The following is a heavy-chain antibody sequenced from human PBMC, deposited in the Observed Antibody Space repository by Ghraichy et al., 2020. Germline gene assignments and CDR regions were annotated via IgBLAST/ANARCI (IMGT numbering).Heavy chain of an antibody. CDR3: ARLKPSGAASYYFDY. D-gene: IGHD4-17*01. J-gene: IGHJ4*02. V-gene: IGHV4-34*01. CDR1: GGSFSGYY. Sequence: SQTLSLTCAVSGGSFSGYYYTWIRQPPGKGLEWIGEISHGGATYYIPPLKGRALMSVDTSKSQFSLRLSSVTAADTAVYYCARLKPSGAASYYFDYWGQGTLVTVAS. CDR2: ISHGGAT.